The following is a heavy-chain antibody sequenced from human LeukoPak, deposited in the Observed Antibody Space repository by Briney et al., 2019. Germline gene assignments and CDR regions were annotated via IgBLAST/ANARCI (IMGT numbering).Heavy chain of an antibody. CDR2: IREDGKVI. Sequence: GGSLRLSCTASGFSFGYYWMTWVRQAPGKGLEWVANIREDGKVIHYVDSVSGRFTISRDNTKNSLYLQMNSLRGEDTPLYYCARDSSPSSGDYYWDAFDSWGQGTLVTVSS. V-gene: IGHV3-7*01. CDR1: GFSFGYYW. J-gene: IGHJ3*02. CDR3: ARDSSPSSGDYYWDAFDS. D-gene: IGHD4-17*01.